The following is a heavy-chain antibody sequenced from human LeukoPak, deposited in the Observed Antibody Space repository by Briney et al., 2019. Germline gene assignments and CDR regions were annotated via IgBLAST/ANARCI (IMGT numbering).Heavy chain of an antibody. CDR1: DDSITMYY. J-gene: IGHJ4*02. CDR2: IYHSGST. CDR3: ARDSSGYDY. V-gene: IGHV4-38-2*02. D-gene: IGHD6-19*01. Sequence: SETLSLTCTVSDDSITMYYWTWIRQPPGKGLEWIGSIYHSGSTYYNPSLKSRVTISVDTSKNQFSLKLSSVTAADTAVYYCARDSSGYDYWGQGTLVTVSS.